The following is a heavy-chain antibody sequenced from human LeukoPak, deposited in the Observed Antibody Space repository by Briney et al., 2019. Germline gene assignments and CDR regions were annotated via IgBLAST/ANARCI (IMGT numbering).Heavy chain of an antibody. Sequence: GGSLRLSCEGSAFIFSGHWMNWVRQTPGKGLEWVASIKEDGSERQYVDSVKGRFSISRDNTKGSLFLQLNSLRAEDTAVYYCAKELCGNPSGYWGQGTRVTVSS. CDR1: AFIFSGHW. D-gene: IGHD2-21*01. CDR2: IKEDGSER. V-gene: IGHV3-7*03. J-gene: IGHJ4*02. CDR3: AKELCGNPSGY.